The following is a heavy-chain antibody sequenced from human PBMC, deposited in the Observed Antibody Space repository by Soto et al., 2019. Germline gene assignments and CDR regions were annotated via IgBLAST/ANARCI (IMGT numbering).Heavy chain of an antibody. D-gene: IGHD2-21*02. Sequence: PSETLSLTCTVSGGSISSGDYYWSWIRQPPGKGREWIGYIYYSGSTYYNPSLKSRVTISVDTSKNQFSLKLSSVTAADTAVYYCARGLLFSPDAFDIWGQGTMVTVSS. V-gene: IGHV4-30-4*01. CDR2: IYYSGST. CDR3: ARGLLFSPDAFDI. J-gene: IGHJ3*02. CDR1: GGSISSGDYY.